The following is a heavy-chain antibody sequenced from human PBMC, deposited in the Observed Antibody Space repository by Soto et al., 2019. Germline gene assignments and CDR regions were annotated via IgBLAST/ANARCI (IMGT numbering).Heavy chain of an antibody. CDR2: IIPVFGPA. CDR3: GRGGSWAKVDS. J-gene: IGHJ4*02. D-gene: IGHD6-13*01. Sequence: GASVKVSCKASGVTLKNSALSWVRQAPGQGLEWMGGIIPVFGPALYAQKFQGRVTITADASTNTAFLDVSSLRSEDTAVYYCGRGGSWAKVDSWGPGTLVTVSS. CDR1: GVTLKNSA. V-gene: IGHV1-69*13.